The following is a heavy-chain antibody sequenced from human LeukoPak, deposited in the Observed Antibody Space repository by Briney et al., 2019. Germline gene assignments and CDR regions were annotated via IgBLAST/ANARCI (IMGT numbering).Heavy chain of an antibody. Sequence: SVKVCCKAAGGTFSSYAISWVRQAPGQGLEWMGGIIPSFGTANYAQKFQGRVTITTDESTSTAYMELSSLRSEDTAVYYCARGLWFGDPIGHYYYMDVWGKGTTVTVSS. CDR2: IIPSFGTA. V-gene: IGHV1-69*05. CDR3: ARGLWFGDPIGHYYYMDV. J-gene: IGHJ6*03. D-gene: IGHD3-10*01. CDR1: GGTFSSYA.